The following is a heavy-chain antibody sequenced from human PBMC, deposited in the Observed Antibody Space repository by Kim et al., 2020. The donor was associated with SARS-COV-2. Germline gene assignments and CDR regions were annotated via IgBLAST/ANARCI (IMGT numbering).Heavy chain of an antibody. CDR3: AGEYSDLGY. D-gene: IGHD3-16*01. J-gene: IGHJ4*02. CDR1: GYTFTGYI. CDR2: IHPSGDSIKHSGDSI. Sequence: ASVKVSCKASGYTFTGYIMHWVRQGPGQGLEWMGMIHPSGDSIKHSGDSISYAQKFQGRVTMTRDTSTSTVYLELSSLRSEDTAVYYCAGEYSDLGYWGQ. V-gene: IGHV1-46*01.